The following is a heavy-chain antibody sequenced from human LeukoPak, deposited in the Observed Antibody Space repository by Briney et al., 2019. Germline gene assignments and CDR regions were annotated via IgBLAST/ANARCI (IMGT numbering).Heavy chain of an antibody. D-gene: IGHD3-10*01. J-gene: IGHJ4*02. Sequence: GGSLSLSLAGTGFTHIDNYLSWVRPAPGKGVAWVSVIYSGGITYYADSMKGRFTVSRDNSQNTLYLQINSLRAEDPAVYYCARDGFQEVYYGSGSYYLGYWGQGTLVTVSS. CDR2: IYSGGIT. V-gene: IGHV3-66*01. CDR3: ARDGFQEVYYGSGSYYLGY. CDR1: GFTHIDNY.